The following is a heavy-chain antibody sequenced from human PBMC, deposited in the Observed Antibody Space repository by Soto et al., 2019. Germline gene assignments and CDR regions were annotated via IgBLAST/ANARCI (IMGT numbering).Heavy chain of an antibody. Sequence: SETLSLTCTVSGGSISSSSYYWGWIRQPPGKGLEWIGSIYYSGSTYYNPSLKSRVTISVDTSKNQFSLKLSSVTAADTAVYYCATIPAYDYIWGPPEYWGQGTLVTVSS. CDR1: GGSISSSSYY. D-gene: IGHD3-16*01. J-gene: IGHJ4*02. CDR2: IYYSGST. V-gene: IGHV4-39*01. CDR3: ATIPAYDYIWGPPEY.